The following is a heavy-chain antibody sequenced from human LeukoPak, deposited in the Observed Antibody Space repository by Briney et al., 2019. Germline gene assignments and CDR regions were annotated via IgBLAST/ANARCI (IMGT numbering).Heavy chain of an antibody. CDR3: ASGILGYSYGSHFDY. J-gene: IGHJ4*02. Sequence: SVKVSCKASGGTFSSYAISWVRQAPGQGLEWMGRIIPIFGTANYAQKFQGRVTITTDESTSTAYMELSSLRSEDTAVYYCASGILGYSYGSHFDYWGQGTLVTVSS. V-gene: IGHV1-69*05. CDR2: IIPIFGTA. CDR1: GGTFSSYA. D-gene: IGHD5-18*01.